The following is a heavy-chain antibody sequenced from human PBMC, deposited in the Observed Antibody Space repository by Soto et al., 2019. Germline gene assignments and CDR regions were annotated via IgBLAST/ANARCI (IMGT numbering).Heavy chain of an antibody. J-gene: IGHJ6*02. Sequence: GASVKVSCKASGGTFSSYAISWVRQAPGQGLEWMGGIIPIFGTANYAQKFQGRVTITADESTSTAYMELSSLRSEDTAVYYCAKGALQYYDFWSGYPPDYYYGMDVWGQGTTGTVSS. V-gene: IGHV1-69*13. CDR3: AKGALQYYDFWSGYPPDYYYGMDV. CDR1: GGTFSSYA. CDR2: IIPIFGTA. D-gene: IGHD3-3*01.